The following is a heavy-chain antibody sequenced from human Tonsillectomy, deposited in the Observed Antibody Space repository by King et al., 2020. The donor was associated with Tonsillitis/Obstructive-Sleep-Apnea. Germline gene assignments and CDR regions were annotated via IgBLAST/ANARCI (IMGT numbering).Heavy chain of an antibody. CDR3: ARDDVVGRYIDS. V-gene: IGHV1-46*01. CDR1: GYSFTRHY. Sequence: LVESGAEVKTPGASVKVSCKASGYSFTRHYIHWVRQARGQGLEWLGIIIPSDVITTYAQKFQGRVTITTDTSASTVYLELSSLRAEDTAVYYCARDDVVGRYIDSWGQGTLVTVSS. CDR2: IIPSDVIT. J-gene: IGHJ4*02. D-gene: IGHD2-21*01.